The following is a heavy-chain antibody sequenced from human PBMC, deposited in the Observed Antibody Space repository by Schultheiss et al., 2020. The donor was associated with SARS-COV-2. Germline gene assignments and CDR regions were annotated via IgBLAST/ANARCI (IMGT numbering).Heavy chain of an antibody. CDR3: ATPPRGETSNY. CDR2: ISQDGNNK. CDR1: GFTFAGYA. D-gene: IGHD2-21*01. V-gene: IGHV3-7*01. J-gene: IGHJ4*02. Sequence: GGSLRLSCAASGFTFAGYALRWIRQAPGKGLEWVAIISQDGNNKNYVDSVRGRFTISRDNAKNSLYLQMNSLRAEDTAVYYCATPPRGETSNYWGQGTLVTVSS.